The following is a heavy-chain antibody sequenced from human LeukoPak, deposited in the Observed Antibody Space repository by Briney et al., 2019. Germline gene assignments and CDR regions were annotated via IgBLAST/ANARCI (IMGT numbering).Heavy chain of an antibody. CDR2: IYYSGST. D-gene: IGHD2-8*01. Sequence: SETLSLTCTVSGVSVSSGTYYWSWIRQPPGKGLEWIGYIYYSGSTNYNPSLKSRVTISVDTSKNQCSLKLSSVTTADTAVYYCTRSTNLEAFDIWGQGTMVTVSS. J-gene: IGHJ3*02. CDR3: TRSTNLEAFDI. CDR1: GVSVSSGTYY. V-gene: IGHV4-61*01.